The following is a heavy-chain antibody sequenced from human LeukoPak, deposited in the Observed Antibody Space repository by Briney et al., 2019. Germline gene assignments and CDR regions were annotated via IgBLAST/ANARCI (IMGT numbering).Heavy chain of an antibody. V-gene: IGHV3-23*01. D-gene: IGHD2-2*01. Sequence: PGGSLRLSCAASGFTLSSYGMSWVRQAPGKGLKWVSAISGSGDTTYYADSVKGRFTISRDNSKNTLYLQMTSLSAEDTAIYYCAKDQADCSRSSCYERGFDFWGQGTLVTVSS. CDR3: AKDQADCSRSSCYERGFDF. CDR2: ISGSGDTT. J-gene: IGHJ4*02. CDR1: GFTLSSYG.